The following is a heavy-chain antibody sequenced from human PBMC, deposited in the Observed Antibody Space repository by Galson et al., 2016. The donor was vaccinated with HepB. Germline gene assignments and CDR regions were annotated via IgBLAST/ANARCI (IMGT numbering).Heavy chain of an antibody. Sequence: SLRLSCAASGFTFSSYWMHWLRQAPGKGLVWVARIKTDGTYADSLEGRFITTRDNAKNTLYLAMKSLRAEDTAVYFCARDGLGAFDLWGQGTMVTVSS. J-gene: IGHJ3*01. CDR2: IKTDG. V-gene: IGHV3-74*01. CDR3: ARDGLGAFDL. CDR1: GFTFSSYW. D-gene: IGHD3-16*01.